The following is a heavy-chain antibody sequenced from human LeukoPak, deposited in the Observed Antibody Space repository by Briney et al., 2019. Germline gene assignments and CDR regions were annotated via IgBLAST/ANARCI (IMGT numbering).Heavy chain of an antibody. D-gene: IGHD5-18*01. CDR1: GYTFTGYY. J-gene: IGHJ6*02. V-gene: IGHV1-46*01. CDR2: INPSGGST. Sequence: ASVKVSCKASGYTFTGYYMHWVRQAPGQGLEWMGIINPSGGSTSYAQKFQGRVTMTRDTSTSTVYMELSSLRSEDTAVYYCARALFVDTAMVPYGMDVWGQGTTVTVSS. CDR3: ARALFVDTAMVPYGMDV.